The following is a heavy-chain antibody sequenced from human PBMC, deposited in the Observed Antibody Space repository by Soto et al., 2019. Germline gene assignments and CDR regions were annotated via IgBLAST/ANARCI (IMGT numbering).Heavy chain of an antibody. V-gene: IGHV3-30*18. CDR3: AKDFTEYSGWGMEV. Sequence: GGSLRLSCAGSGFTFSSYGMHWVRQAPGKGLEWVAVISYDGSNKYYAGSVKGRFTISRDNSKNTLYLQMNSLRAEDTAVYYCAKDFTEYSGWGMEVWGQGTTVTVSS. CDR2: ISYDGSNK. J-gene: IGHJ6*02. CDR1: GFTFSSYG. D-gene: IGHD5-12*01.